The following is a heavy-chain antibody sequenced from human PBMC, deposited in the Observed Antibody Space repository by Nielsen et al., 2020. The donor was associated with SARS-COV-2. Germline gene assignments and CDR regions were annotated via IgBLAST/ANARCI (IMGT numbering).Heavy chain of an antibody. D-gene: IGHD6-13*01. V-gene: IGHV4-39*01. CDR1: GGSISSSSYY. J-gene: IGHJ4*02. CDR2: IYYSGST. Sequence: SETLSLTCTVSGGSISSSSYYWGWIRQPPGKGLEWIGSIYYSGSTYYNPSLKSRVTISVDTSKNQFSLKLSSVTAADTAVYYCARQHSSSWYEFDYWDQGTLVTVSS. CDR3: ARQHSSSWYEFDY.